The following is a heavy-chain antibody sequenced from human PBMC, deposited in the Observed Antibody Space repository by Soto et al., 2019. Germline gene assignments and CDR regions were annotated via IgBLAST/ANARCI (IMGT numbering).Heavy chain of an antibody. V-gene: IGHV2-5*01. J-gene: IGHJ6*03. D-gene: IGHD5-12*01. CDR2: IYWNDFK. Sequence: SGPTLVNPTQTLTLTCTCSGFSVKASGVGVGWIRQPPGKTLEWLALIYWNDFKRYTPSLERRLTITKDTSKNQVVLTVTNVDPADTATYYCAHSRGYNGYEGPPLYKIDVWGEGTTVTVSS. CDR1: GFSVKASGVG. CDR3: AHSRGYNGYEGPPLYKIDV.